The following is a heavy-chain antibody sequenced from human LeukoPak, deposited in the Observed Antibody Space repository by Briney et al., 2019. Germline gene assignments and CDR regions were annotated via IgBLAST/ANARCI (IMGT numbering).Heavy chain of an antibody. CDR3: AGDYEGNLAFDI. V-gene: IGHV3-48*01. D-gene: IGHD4-23*01. CDR1: GFTFSSYS. Sequence: GGSLRLSCVASGFTFSSYSMNWVRQAPGKGLEWVSYISSSSTTIYYADSVKGRFTISRDNARNSLYLQMNSLRAEDTAVYYCAGDYEGNLAFDIWGQGTMVTVSS. CDR2: ISSSSTTI. J-gene: IGHJ3*02.